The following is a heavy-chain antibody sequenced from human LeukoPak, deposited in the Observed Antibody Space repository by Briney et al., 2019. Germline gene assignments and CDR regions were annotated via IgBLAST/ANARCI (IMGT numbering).Heavy chain of an antibody. D-gene: IGHD5-24*01. Sequence: GGSLRLSCAASGFTLSNYWMHWVRQAPGKGLVWVSRINSDGTTTSSADSVKGRFTISRDNAKNTLYLQMSSLRVEDTAVYYCARIGDKATMDYWGQGTLVTVSS. CDR3: ARIGDKATMDY. J-gene: IGHJ4*02. CDR2: INSDGTTT. V-gene: IGHV3-74*01. CDR1: GFTLSNYW.